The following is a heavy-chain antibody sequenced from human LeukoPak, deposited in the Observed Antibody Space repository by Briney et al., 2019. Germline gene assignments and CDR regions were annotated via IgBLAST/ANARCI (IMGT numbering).Heavy chain of an antibody. CDR3: ARGQRIQLWPYYFGY. J-gene: IGHJ4*02. Sequence: PSETLSLTRAVYGGSFSDYYWSWIRQPPGKGLEWIGEINHSGSTKYNPSLKSRVIISVDTSKNQISLKLSSVTAADTAVYYCARGQRIQLWPYYFGYWGQGTPVTVSS. D-gene: IGHD5-18*01. CDR2: INHSGST. V-gene: IGHV4-34*01. CDR1: GGSFSDYY.